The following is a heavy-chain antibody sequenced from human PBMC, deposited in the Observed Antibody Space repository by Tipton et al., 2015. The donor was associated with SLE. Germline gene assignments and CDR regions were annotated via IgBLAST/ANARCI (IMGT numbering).Heavy chain of an antibody. CDR1: GGSIRSSSHY. CDR2: IYYSGST. V-gene: IGHV4-39*07. Sequence: TLSLTCTVSGGSIRSSSHYWGWIRQPPGRGLEWIGSIYYSGSTYYNPSLKSRVTISIDTSNNQFSLKLNSVTAADTGVYFCARVGANTPSWFFDVWGRGTLVPVSS. CDR3: ARVGANTPSWFFDV. D-gene: IGHD1-26*01. J-gene: IGHJ2*01.